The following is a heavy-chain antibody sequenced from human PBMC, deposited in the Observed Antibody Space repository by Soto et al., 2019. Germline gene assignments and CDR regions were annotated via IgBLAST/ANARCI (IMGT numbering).Heavy chain of an antibody. V-gene: IGHV4-4*09. J-gene: IGHJ5*02. D-gene: IGHD2-15*01. Sequence: SETLSLTCSVSGGSIRSFSWSWIRQPPGRGLEWIGYIYNSGSTNYNPSLKSRATISVDTSKNQFSPTLTSVTAADTAVYYCARFHKYSEANWFDPWGQGTLVTVSS. CDR2: IYNSGST. CDR1: GGSIRSFS. CDR3: ARFHKYSEANWFDP.